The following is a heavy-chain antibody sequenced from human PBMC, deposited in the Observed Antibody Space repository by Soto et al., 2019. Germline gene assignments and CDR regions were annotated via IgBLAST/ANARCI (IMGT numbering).Heavy chain of an antibody. CDR1: GGSFSGYY. CDR2: INHSGST. J-gene: IGHJ5*02. CDR3: ARGRTQYYYGSGSSWKWFDP. V-gene: IGHV4-34*01. D-gene: IGHD3-10*01. Sequence: PSETLSLTCAVYGGSFSGYYWGWIRQPPGKXLEWIGEINHSGSTNYNPSLKSRVTISVDTSKNQFSLKLSSVTAADTAVYYCARGRTQYYYGSGSSWKWFDPWGQGTLVTVSS.